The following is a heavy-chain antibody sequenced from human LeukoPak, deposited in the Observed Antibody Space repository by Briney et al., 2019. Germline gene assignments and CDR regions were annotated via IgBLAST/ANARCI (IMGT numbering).Heavy chain of an antibody. D-gene: IGHD3-10*02. CDR3: AELGITMIGGV. CDR2: ISSGSSTI. V-gene: IGHV3-48*01. J-gene: IGHJ6*04. CDR1: GFTFSSYS. Sequence: PGGSLRLSCAASGFTFSSYSMNWVRQAPGKGLEWVSYISSGSSTIYYADSVKGRFTISGDNAKNSLYLQMNSLRAEDTAVYYCAELGITMIGGVWGKGTTVTISS.